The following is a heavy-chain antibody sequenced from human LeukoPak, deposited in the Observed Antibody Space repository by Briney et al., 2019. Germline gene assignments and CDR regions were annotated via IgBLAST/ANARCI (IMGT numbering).Heavy chain of an antibody. V-gene: IGHV4-61*01. CDR1: GGSVSSGSYX. Sequence: SETLSLTCTVSGGSVSSGSYXWSWIRQPXXXGLEWIGYXXYSGSXXXNPSLXXXXTISVDTSKNQFSLKLSSVTAADTAVYYCARVVNWFDPWGQGTLVTVSS. CDR3: ARVVNWFDP. CDR2: XXYSGSX. J-gene: IGHJ5*02.